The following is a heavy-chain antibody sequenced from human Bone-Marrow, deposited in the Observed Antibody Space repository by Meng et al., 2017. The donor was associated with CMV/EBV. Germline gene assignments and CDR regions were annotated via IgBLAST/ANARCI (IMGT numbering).Heavy chain of an antibody. V-gene: IGHV6-1*01. Sequence: SCAISGDSVSSNSAAWNWIRQSPSRGLEWLGRTYYRSKWYNDYAVSVKSRITINPDTSKNQFSLQLNSVTPEDTAVYYCARSMLEVNRYYYGMDVWGEGTPVTVSS. CDR3: ARSMLEVNRYYYGMDV. CDR1: GDSVSSNSAA. J-gene: IGHJ6*04. CDR2: TYYRSKWYN. D-gene: IGHD1-1*01.